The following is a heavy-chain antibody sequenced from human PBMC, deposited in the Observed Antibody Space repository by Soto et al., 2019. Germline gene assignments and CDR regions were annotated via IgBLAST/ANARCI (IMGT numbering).Heavy chain of an antibody. CDR2: IYWNDDK. D-gene: IGHD3-10*01. J-gene: IGHJ4*02. CDR3: VHSYYSNHFDY. CDR1: GFSFITSGEG. V-gene: IGHV2-5*01. Sequence: SGPKLVNTAQTLTLTCTFSGFSFITSGEGVGWIRQPPGKALEWLALIYWNDDKRYSPSLKSRLPITKDTSKNQVVLTMTNMDPVDTATYYCVHSYYSNHFDYWGQGTLVTVSS.